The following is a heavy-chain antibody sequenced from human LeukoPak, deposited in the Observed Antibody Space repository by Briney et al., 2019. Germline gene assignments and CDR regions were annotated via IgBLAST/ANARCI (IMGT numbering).Heavy chain of an antibody. CDR3: AKDMELAS. CDR2: ISSSGANA. D-gene: IGHD1-26*01. Sequence: GGSLRLSCAASGFTFRDAAITWVRQAPGKGLEWVSLISSSGANAYYADSVKGRLTISRDNSKNTLYLQMNNLRGEDTAEYYCAKDMELASWGQGTLVTVSS. CDR1: GFTFRDAA. J-gene: IGHJ5*02. V-gene: IGHV3-23*01.